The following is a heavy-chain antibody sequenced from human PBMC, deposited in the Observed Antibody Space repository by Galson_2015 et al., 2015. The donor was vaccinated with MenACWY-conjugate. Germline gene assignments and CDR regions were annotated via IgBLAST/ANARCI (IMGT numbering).Heavy chain of an antibody. CDR2: IYHSGST. D-gene: IGHD3-3*01. Sequence: SETLSLTCAVSGGSISSSNWWSWVRQPPGKGLEWIGEIYHSGSTNYDPSLKSRVTISVDKSKNQFSLKLSSVTAADTAVYYCARDYYDFWSGSRYNWFDPWGQGTLVTVSS. CDR1: GGSISSSNW. V-gene: IGHV4-4*02. J-gene: IGHJ5*02. CDR3: ARDYYDFWSGSRYNWFDP.